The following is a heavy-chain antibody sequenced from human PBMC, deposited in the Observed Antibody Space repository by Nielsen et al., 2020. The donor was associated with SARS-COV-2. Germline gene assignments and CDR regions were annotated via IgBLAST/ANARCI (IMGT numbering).Heavy chain of an antibody. CDR2: VHDSGTT. Sequence: SETLSLTCTVSGGSIRNYYWSWIRQPPGKGLEWIGYVHDSGTTNYNPSLKSRVTISLDTSKNQFFLKLNSVTAADRAVYFCARDYYGDYLDGFDIWGQGTMVTVPS. D-gene: IGHD4-17*01. CDR1: GGSIRNYY. CDR3: ARDYYGDYLDGFDI. J-gene: IGHJ3*02. V-gene: IGHV4-59*01.